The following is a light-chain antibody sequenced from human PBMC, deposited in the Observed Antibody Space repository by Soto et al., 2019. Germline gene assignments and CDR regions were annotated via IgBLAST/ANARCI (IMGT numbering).Light chain of an antibody. CDR1: SSDVGGYNY. V-gene: IGLV2-14*01. CDR3: DSYTSSRAYV. J-gene: IGLJ1*01. CDR2: EVS. Sequence: QSVLTQPASVSGSPGQSITISCTGTSSDVGGYNYVSWYQQQSGKAPKLITHEVSNRPSGVSNRFSGSKSGNTASLTISGLQAEDEADYYCDSYTSSRAYVFGIGTQLTVL.